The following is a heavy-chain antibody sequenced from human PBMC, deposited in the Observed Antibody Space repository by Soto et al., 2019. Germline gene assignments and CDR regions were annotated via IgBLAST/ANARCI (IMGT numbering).Heavy chain of an antibody. V-gene: IGHV4-61*01. D-gene: IGHD2-2*01. J-gene: IGHJ5*02. CDR3: ARGFLHDIVVVPAAHNWFDP. Sequence: SETLSLTCTVSGGSVSSGSYYWSWIRQPPGKGLEWIGYIYYSGSTNYNPSLKSRVTIPVDTSKNQFSLKLSSVTAADTAVYYCARGFLHDIVVVPAAHNWFDPCGQGTLVTVSS. CDR2: IYYSGST. CDR1: GGSVSSGSYY.